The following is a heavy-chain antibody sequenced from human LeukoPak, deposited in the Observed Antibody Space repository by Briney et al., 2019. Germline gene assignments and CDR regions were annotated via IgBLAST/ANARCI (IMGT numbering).Heavy chain of an antibody. CDR2: IIGSGGGT. CDR1: GFTFSNYA. J-gene: IGHJ5*02. Sequence: GGSLRLSCAASGFTFSNYAMMWVRQAPGKGLEWVSSIIGSGGGTYYADSVRGWFTISRDNSKNTLYLQTDSLRAEDTAVNFCAKGSGPGIVDWSDPWGQGAHVTVSS. V-gene: IGHV3-23*01. CDR3: AKGSGPGIVDWSDP. D-gene: IGHD2-15*01.